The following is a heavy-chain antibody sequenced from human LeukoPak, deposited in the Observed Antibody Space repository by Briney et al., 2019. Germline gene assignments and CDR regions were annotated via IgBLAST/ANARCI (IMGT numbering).Heavy chain of an antibody. D-gene: IGHD3-9*01. V-gene: IGHV3-11*01. J-gene: IGHJ1*01. CDR1: GFTFTDYY. CDR3: ARDGHYDILTGYFQD. CDR2: VTNSGTTI. Sequence: GGSLRLSCAASGFTFTDYYMSWIRQAPGKGLEWVSYVTNSGTTIYYADSVKGRFTISRDNAKNSLYLQMNSLRAEDTAVYYCARDGHYDILTGYFQDWGQXTLVTVSS.